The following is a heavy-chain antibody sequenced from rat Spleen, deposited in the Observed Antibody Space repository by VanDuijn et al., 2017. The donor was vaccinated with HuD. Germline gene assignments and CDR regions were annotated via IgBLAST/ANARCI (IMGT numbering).Heavy chain of an antibody. CDR2: ISYGDSSGHSST. V-gene: IGHV5-29*01. CDR1: GFTFSDYY. J-gene: IGHJ2*01. Sequence: EVQLVESGGGLVQPGRSLRLSCAASGFTFSDYYMAWVRQAPTKGLEWVATISYGDSSGHSSTYYRDSVKGRFTISRDNANSTLYLQMDSLRSEDTATYYCARRHYGYTDYFDYWGQGVMVTVSS. CDR3: ARRHYGYTDYFDY. D-gene: IGHD1-9*01.